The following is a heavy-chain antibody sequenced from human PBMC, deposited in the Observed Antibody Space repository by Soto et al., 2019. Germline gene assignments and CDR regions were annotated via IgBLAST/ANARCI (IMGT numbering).Heavy chain of an antibody. V-gene: IGHV3-30-3*01. CDR1: GFTFSSYA. Sequence: GGSLRLSCAASGFTFSSYAMHWVRQAPGKGLEWVAVISYDGSNKYYADSVKGRFTISRDNSKNTLYLQLNSLRAEDTAVYYSARAGYLDYWGQGTLVTVSS. J-gene: IGHJ4*02. CDR2: ISYDGSNK. CDR3: ARAGYLDY.